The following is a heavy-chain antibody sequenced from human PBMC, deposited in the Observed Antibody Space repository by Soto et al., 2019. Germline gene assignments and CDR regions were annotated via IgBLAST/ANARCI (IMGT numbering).Heavy chain of an antibody. V-gene: IGHV4-39*01. CDR1: GGSISSSSYY. CDR3: ARQGTRTYDFWSGYNNWFDP. Sequence: SETLSLTCTVSGGSISSSSYYWGWIRQPPGKGLEWIGSIYYSGSTYYNPSLKSRVTISVDTSKNQFSLKLSSVTAADTAVYYCARQGTRTYDFWSGYNNWFDPWGQGTLVTVSS. CDR2: IYYSGST. J-gene: IGHJ5*02. D-gene: IGHD3-3*01.